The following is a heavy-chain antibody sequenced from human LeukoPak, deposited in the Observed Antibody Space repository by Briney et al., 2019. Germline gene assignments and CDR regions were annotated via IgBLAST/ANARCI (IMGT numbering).Heavy chain of an antibody. Sequence: SETLSLTCTVSGSSISSGDYYWSWIRQPPGKGLEWIGYIYYSGSTYYNPSLKSRVTISVDTSKNQFSLRLSSVTAADTAVYYCARIDYIIFARIDYWGQGTLVTVSS. CDR1: GSSISSGDYY. CDR3: ARIDYIIFARIDY. V-gene: IGHV4-30-4*08. J-gene: IGHJ4*02. D-gene: IGHD3/OR15-3a*01. CDR2: IYYSGST.